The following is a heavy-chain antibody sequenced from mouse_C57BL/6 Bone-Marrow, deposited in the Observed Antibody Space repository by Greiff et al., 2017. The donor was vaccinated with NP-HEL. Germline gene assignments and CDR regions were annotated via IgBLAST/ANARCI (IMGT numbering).Heavy chain of an antibody. CDR2: INPSSGYP. V-gene: IGHV1-7*01. CDR3: ARSGWGPFEY. CDR1: GYTFTSYW. Sequence: QVHVKQSGAELAKPGASVKLSCKASGYTFTSYWMHWVKQRPGQGLEWIGYINPSSGYPKYNQKFKDKATLTADKSSSTAYMQLSSLTYDDSAVYYRARSGWGPFEYRGQGTTLTVSS. D-gene: IGHD3-2*02. J-gene: IGHJ2*01.